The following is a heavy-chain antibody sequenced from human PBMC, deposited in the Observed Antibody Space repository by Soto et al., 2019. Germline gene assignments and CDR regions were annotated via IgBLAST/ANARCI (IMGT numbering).Heavy chain of an antibody. D-gene: IGHD3-10*02. CDR3: ARSGKLCAGCYYNPPHI. V-gene: IGHV3-48*01. CDR1: GFTYSSYG. J-gene: IGHJ6*02. CDR2: ISSSSSTI. Sequence: GRFLRLSCAAFGFTYSSYGMNWVRQAARKGLEWVSYISSSSSTIYYADSVKGRFTISRDNANDLLYMQRGSVRGTDSAVNYCARSGKLCAGCYYNPPHIWGQGTTVTVSS.